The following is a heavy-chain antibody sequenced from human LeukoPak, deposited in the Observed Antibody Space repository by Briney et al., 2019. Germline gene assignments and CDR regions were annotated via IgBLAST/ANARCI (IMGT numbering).Heavy chain of an antibody. CDR1: GGSVSSGGYS. J-gene: IGHJ6*02. D-gene: IGHD3-22*01. Sequence: SETLSLTCTVSGGSVSSGGYSWSWIRQPPGKGLEWIGYIYHSGSTYYNPSLESRVTISVDRSKNQFSLKLSSVTAADTAVYYCARAVQNYYDSSGYHYYYYGMDVWGQGTTVTVSS. V-gene: IGHV4-30-2*01. CDR3: ARAVQNYYDSSGYHYYYYGMDV. CDR2: IYHSGST.